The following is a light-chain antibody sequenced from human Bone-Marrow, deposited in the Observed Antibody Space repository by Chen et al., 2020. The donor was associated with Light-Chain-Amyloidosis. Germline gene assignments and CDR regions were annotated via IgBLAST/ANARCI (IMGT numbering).Light chain of an antibody. V-gene: IGLV3-21*02. CDR1: NIGTTS. CDR3: QVWDRSSDRTV. J-gene: IGLJ3*02. CDR2: DDS. Sequence: SYVLTLPSSVSVAPGQTATIACGGNNIGTTSVHWYQQTPGQAPLLVVYDDSDRPSGIPERLSGSNSGNTAPLTISRVEAGDEADYYCQVWDRSSDRTVFGGGTKLTVL.